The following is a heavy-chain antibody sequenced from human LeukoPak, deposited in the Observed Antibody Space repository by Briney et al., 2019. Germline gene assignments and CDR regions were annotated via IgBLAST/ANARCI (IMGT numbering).Heavy chain of an antibody. CDR2: INPNSGGT. CDR3: ARDIVVVPASVDY. V-gene: IGHV1-2*02. Sequence: GASVKVSCKASGYTFTGYYMNWVRQAPGQGLEWMGWINPNSGGTNYAQKFQGRVTMTRDTSISTAYMELGRLRSDDTAVYYCARDIVVVPASVDYWGQGTLVTVSS. D-gene: IGHD2-2*01. J-gene: IGHJ4*02. CDR1: GYTFTGYY.